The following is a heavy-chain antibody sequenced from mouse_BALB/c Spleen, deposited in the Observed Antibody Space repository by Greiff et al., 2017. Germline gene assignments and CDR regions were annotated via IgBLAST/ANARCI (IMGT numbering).Heavy chain of an antibody. J-gene: IGHJ1*01. D-gene: IGHD1-1*01. CDR3: ARSYYGSSPWYFDV. V-gene: IGHV1-80*01. Sequence: QVQLKESGAELVRPGSSVKISCKASGYAFSSYWMNWVKQRPGQGLEWIGQIYPGDGDTNYNGKFKGKATLTADKSSSTAYMQLSSLTSEDSAVYFCARSYYGSSPWYFDVWGAGTTVTVSS. CDR1: GYAFSSYW. CDR2: IYPGDGDT.